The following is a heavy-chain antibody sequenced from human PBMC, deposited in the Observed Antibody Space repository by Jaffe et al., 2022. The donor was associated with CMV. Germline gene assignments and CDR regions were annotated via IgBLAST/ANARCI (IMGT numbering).Heavy chain of an antibody. D-gene: IGHD2-15*01. V-gene: IGHV3-74*01. CDR3: ARSGVFEYRNPSAVVAATREFDY. CDR1: GFTFSSYW. Sequence: EVQLVESGGGLVQPGGSLRLSCAASGFTFSSYWMHWVRQAPGKGLVWVSRINSDGSSTSYADSVKGRFTISRDNAKNTLYLQMNSLRAEDTAVYYCARSGVFEYRNPSAVVAATREFDYWGQGTLVTVSS. CDR2: INSDGSST. J-gene: IGHJ4*02.